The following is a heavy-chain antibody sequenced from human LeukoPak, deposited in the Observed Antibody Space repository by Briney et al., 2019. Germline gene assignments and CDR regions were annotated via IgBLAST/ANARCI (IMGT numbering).Heavy chain of an antibody. CDR1: GGFISSGSYY. Sequence: SETLSLTCTVAGGFISSGSYYWSWIRQCPGKGLEWIGYIYYTGNTYYNPSLKSRVAISVDTSKNQFSLKLTSVTAADTAVYYCARDNSGVLDYWGQGTLVTVSS. CDR3: ARDNSGVLDY. V-gene: IGHV4-31*03. J-gene: IGHJ4*02. D-gene: IGHD3-10*01. CDR2: IYYTGNT.